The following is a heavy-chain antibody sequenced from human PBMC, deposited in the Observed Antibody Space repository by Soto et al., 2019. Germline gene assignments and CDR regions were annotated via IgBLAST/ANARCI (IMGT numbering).Heavy chain of an antibody. J-gene: IGHJ3*02. CDR2: IKQDGSEK. CDR3: ASTLRFLESSNAFDI. Sequence: EVQLVESGGGLVQPGGSLRLSCAASGFTFSSYWMSWVRQAPGKGLEWVANIKQDGSEKYYVDSVKGRFTISRDNAKNSLYLQMNSLRAEDTAVYYCASTLRFLESSNAFDIWGQGTMVTVSS. CDR1: GFTFSSYW. V-gene: IGHV3-7*01. D-gene: IGHD3-3*01.